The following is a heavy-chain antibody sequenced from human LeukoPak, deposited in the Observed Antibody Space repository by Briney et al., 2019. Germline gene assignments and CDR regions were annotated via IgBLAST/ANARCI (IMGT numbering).Heavy chain of an antibody. V-gene: IGHV4-59*08. J-gene: IGHJ4*02. Sequence: SETLSLTYTVSGGSISSYYWSWIRQPPGKGLEWIGYIYYSGSTNYNPSLKSRVTISVDTSKNQFSPKLSSVTAADTAVYYCARGLSGSYYQFDYWGQGTLVTVSS. CDR1: GGSISSYY. CDR2: IYYSGST. D-gene: IGHD1-26*01. CDR3: ARGLSGSYYQFDY.